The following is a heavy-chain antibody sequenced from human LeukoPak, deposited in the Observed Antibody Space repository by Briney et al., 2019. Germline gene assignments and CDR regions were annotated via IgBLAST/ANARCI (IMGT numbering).Heavy chain of an antibody. CDR1: GFAFSSYW. D-gene: IGHD1-1*01. CDR2: INSDGSST. Sequence: PGGSLRLSCAASGFAFSSYWMHWVRQAPGKGLVWVSRINSDGSSTSYADSVKGRFTISRDNAKNTLYLQMNSLRAEDTAVYYCATAGTTDYSDYWGQGTLVTVSS. CDR3: ATAGTTDYSDY. V-gene: IGHV3-74*01. J-gene: IGHJ4*02.